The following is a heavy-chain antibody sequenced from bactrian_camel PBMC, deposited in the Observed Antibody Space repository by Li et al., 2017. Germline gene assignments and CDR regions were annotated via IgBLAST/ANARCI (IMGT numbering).Heavy chain of an antibody. J-gene: IGHJ4*01. D-gene: IGHD6*01. CDR2: IRKSGGET. CDR1: GFTFSSYW. Sequence: HVQLVESGGGSVQAGGSLRLSCAGSGFTFSSYWMYWVRQAPGKGLEWVSAIRKSGGETWYHDSVKGRFTISQDNAKNTVYLQMNNLQPEDTAMYYCAEGRGSRGEHCYSLNYWGQGTQVTVS. CDR3: AEGRGSRGEHCYSLNY. V-gene: IGHV3S1*01.